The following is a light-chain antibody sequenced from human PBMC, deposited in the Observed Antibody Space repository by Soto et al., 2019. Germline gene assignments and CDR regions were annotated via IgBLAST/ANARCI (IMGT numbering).Light chain of an antibody. CDR1: QTISSW. CDR3: QHYNSYSEA. Sequence: DIQMTQSPSTLSGSVGDRVTITCRASQTISSWLAWYQQKPGKAPKLLIYKASTLKSVVPSRFSGSGSGTEFTLTISSLQPDDFATYYCQHYNSYSEALGHGTKVELK. V-gene: IGKV1-5*03. J-gene: IGKJ1*01. CDR2: KAS.